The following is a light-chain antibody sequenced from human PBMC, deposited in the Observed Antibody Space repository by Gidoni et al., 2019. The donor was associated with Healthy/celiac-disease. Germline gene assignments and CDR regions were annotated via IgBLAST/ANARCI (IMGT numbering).Light chain of an antibody. CDR3: QQRRNWPLP. J-gene: IGKJ4*01. CDR2: VAS. Sequence: EMVLTQSPATLSLPPGERATLSCRASQSVSSYLAWYQQKPGPAPSLLIFVASIWATCIPARFSGSGSGSDFTLTISSLGPEDFAVYFCQQRRNWPLPFGGGTKVEIK. CDR1: QSVSSY. V-gene: IGKV3-11*01.